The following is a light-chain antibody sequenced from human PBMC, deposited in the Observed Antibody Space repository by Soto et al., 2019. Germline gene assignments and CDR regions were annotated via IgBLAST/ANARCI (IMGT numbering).Light chain of an antibody. CDR2: DAS. CDR1: QDISNY. J-gene: IGKJ4*01. CDR3: QQYVNLPLT. V-gene: IGKV1-33*01. Sequence: DIQMTQSPSSLSASVGDRVTITCQASQDISNYLNWYQQKPGKAPKLLIYDASNLETGVPSRFSGGGSGTDFTFTISSLQPEDIATYYCQQYVNLPLTFGGGTTVEIK.